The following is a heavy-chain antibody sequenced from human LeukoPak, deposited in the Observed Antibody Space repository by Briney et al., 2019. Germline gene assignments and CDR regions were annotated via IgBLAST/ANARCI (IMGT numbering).Heavy chain of an antibody. V-gene: IGHV4-39*07. CDR1: GGSISSSSYY. D-gene: IGHD1-26*01. CDR3: ARDEALAGSAFAI. Sequence: PSETLSLTCTVSGGSISSSSYYWGWIRQPPGKGLEWIGSIYYSGSTYYNPSLKSRVTVSVDTSNNQFSLKLSSVTAADTAVYYCARDEALAGSAFAIWGQGTMVTVSS. J-gene: IGHJ3*02. CDR2: IYYSGST.